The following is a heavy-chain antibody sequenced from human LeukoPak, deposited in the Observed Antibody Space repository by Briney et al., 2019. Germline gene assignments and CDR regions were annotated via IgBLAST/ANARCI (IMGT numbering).Heavy chain of an antibody. Sequence: GGSLRLSCSASGFTVSSYYMSWVHQAPGKGLEWVSVIYSGGSTYYADSVKGRFTISRDNSKNTLYLQMNSLRAEDTAVYYCARESPMVRGVVDGMDVWGKGTTVTVSS. D-gene: IGHD3-10*01. V-gene: IGHV3-53*01. J-gene: IGHJ6*04. CDR2: IYSGGST. CDR3: ARESPMVRGVVDGMDV. CDR1: GFTVSSYY.